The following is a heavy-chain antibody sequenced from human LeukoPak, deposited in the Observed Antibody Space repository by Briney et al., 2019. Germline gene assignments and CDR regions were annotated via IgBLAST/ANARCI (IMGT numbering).Heavy chain of an antibody. CDR3: ARGVLRYFDWLFSDAFDI. J-gene: IGHJ3*02. D-gene: IGHD3-9*01. V-gene: IGHV4-59*01. Sequence: SETLSLTCTVYGDSMSGYYWSWIRQPPGKGLEWIGYIYFSGSTNYNPSLKSRVSFSVDTSRKQFSLKVSSVTAADTAVYYCARGVLRYFDWLFSDAFDIWGQGTMVTVSS. CDR2: IYFSGST. CDR1: GDSMSGYY.